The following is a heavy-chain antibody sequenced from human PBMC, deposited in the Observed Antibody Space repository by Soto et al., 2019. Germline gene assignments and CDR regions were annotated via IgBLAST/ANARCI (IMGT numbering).Heavy chain of an antibody. J-gene: IGHJ4*02. V-gene: IGHV3-30*18. CDR3: AKNIHDSSPRDY. CDR2: ISYDGSNK. Sequence: QVQLVESGGGVVQPGRSLRLSCAASGFTFSSYGMHWVRQAPGKGLEWVAVISYDGSNKYYADSVKGRFTISRDNSKNTLYLQMNSLRAEDTAVYYCAKNIHDSSPRDYWGQGTLVTVSS. CDR1: GFTFSSYG. D-gene: IGHD3-22*01.